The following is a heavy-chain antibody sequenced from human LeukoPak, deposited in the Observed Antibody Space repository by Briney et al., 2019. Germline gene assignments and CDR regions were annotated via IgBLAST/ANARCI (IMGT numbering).Heavy chain of an antibody. Sequence: PSETLSLTCTVSGGSISSGGYYWSWIRQHPGKGLEWIGYIYYGGSTYYNPSLKSRVTISVDTSKNQFSLRLSSVTAADTAVYYCAGGWEITFGGVIVSPPFDYWGQGTLVTVSS. CDR1: GGSISSGGYY. D-gene: IGHD3-16*02. J-gene: IGHJ4*02. V-gene: IGHV4-30-4*08. CDR3: AGGWEITFGGVIVSPPFDY. CDR2: IYYGGST.